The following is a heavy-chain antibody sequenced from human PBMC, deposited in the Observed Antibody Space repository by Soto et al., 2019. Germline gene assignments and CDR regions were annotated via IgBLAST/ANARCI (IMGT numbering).Heavy chain of an antibody. V-gene: IGHV5-10-1*01. CDR2: IDPSDSYT. CDR1: GYSFTSYW. Sequence: PGESLKISCKGSGYSFTSYWISWVRQMPGKGLEWMGRIDPSDSYTNYSPSFQGHVTISADKSISTAYLQWSSLKASDTAMYYCAKTNAYYYDSSGYYVDWGQGTLVTVSS. J-gene: IGHJ4*02. D-gene: IGHD3-22*01. CDR3: AKTNAYYYDSSGYYVD.